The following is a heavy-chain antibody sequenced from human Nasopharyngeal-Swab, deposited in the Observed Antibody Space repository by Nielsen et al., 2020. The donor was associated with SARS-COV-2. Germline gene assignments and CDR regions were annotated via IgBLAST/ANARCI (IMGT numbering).Heavy chain of an antibody. CDR3: AREGNYYGSGSPLDY. V-gene: IGHV1-46*01. J-gene: IGHJ4*02. Sequence: ASVKVSCKASGYTFTSYYMHWVRQAPGQGLEWMGIINPSGGSTSYAQKFQGRVTMTRDTSTSTAYMELSSLRSEDTAVYYCAREGNYYGSGSPLDYWGQGTLVTVSS. CDR2: INPSGGST. D-gene: IGHD3-10*01. CDR1: GYTFTSYY.